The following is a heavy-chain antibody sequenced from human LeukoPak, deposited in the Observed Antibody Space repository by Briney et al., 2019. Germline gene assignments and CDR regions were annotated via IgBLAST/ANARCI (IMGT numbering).Heavy chain of an antibody. CDR3: ARWGQQYYFDY. Sequence: PSETLSLTCAVYGGSFSGYYWSWIRQPPGKGLEWIGEINHSGSTNYNPSLKSRVTISVDTSKNQFSLKLSSVTAADTAVYYCARWGQQYYFDYWGQGTLVTVSS. CDR2: INHSGST. D-gene: IGHD6-13*01. J-gene: IGHJ4*02. V-gene: IGHV4-34*01. CDR1: GGSFSGYY.